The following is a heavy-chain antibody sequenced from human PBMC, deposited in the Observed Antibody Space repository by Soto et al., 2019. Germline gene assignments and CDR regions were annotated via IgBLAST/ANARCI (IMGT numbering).Heavy chain of an antibody. CDR2: ISSDGETK. Sequence: LRLSCVASGFTFSTYGIHWVRQAPGKGLEWVGVISSDGETKYYADSVKGRFTISRDNSKNTMYLQMASLRPEDTAVYYCAKEVEVAGDLDYWGHGTQVTVS. CDR3: AKEVEVAGDLDY. V-gene: IGHV3-30*18. CDR1: GFTFSTYG. J-gene: IGHJ4*01. D-gene: IGHD6-19*01.